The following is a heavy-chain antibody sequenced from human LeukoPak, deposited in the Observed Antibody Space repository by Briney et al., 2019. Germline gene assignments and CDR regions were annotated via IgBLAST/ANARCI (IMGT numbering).Heavy chain of an antibody. V-gene: IGHV3-74*01. CDR2: IRNDGTTT. Sequence: GGSLRLSCAASGFTFSDNWMHWVRQAPGKGLVWVSRIRNDGTTTNYADFVKGRFTISRDNSKNTLYLQMNSLRAEDTAVYYCAKEGHSGYDYWRYYFDYWGQGTLVTVSS. J-gene: IGHJ4*02. CDR3: AKEGHSGYDYWRYYFDY. CDR1: GFTFSDNW. D-gene: IGHD5-12*01.